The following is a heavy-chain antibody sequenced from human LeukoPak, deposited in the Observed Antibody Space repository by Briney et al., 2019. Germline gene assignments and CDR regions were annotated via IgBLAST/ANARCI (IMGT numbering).Heavy chain of an antibody. CDR1: GFTFSSYA. Sequence: GRSLRLSCAASGFTFSSYAMHWVRQAPGKGLEWVAVISYDGSNKYYADSVKGRFTISRDNSKNTLYLQMNSLRAEDTAVYYCAAAGYSYGYLIYWGQGTLVTVSS. CDR3: AAAGYSYGYLIY. CDR2: ISYDGSNK. D-gene: IGHD5-18*01. J-gene: IGHJ4*02. V-gene: IGHV3-30*04.